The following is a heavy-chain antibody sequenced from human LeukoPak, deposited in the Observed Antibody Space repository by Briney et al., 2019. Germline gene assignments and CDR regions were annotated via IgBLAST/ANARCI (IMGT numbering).Heavy chain of an antibody. J-gene: IGHJ4*02. CDR2: IRYDGSNK. V-gene: IGHV3-30*02. CDR3: AREVARPNFFDY. CDR1: RFTFSSYG. Sequence: GGSLRLSCAASRFTFSSYGMHWVRQAPGKGLEWVAFIRYDGSNKYYADSVKGRFTISRDNSKNTLYLQMNSLRAEDTAVYFCAREVARPNFFDYWGQGTLVTVSS. D-gene: IGHD6-6*01.